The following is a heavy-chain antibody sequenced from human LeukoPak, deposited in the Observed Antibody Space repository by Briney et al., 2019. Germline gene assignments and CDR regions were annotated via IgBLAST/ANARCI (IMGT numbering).Heavy chain of an antibody. Sequence: KTGGSLRLSCAASGFTFSSYSMNWVRQAPGKGLEWVSSISSSSSYIYYADSVKGRFTISRDNAKNSLYLQMNSLRAEDTAVYYCAREADGDYGEGYYGMDVWGQGTTVTVSS. D-gene: IGHD4-17*01. CDR1: GFTFSSYS. CDR2: ISSSSSYI. J-gene: IGHJ6*02. V-gene: IGHV3-21*01. CDR3: AREADGDYGEGYYGMDV.